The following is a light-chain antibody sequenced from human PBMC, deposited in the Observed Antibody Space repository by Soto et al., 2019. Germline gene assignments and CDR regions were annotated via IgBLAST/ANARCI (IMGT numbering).Light chain of an antibody. CDR1: SSDVGSYNL. V-gene: IGLV2-14*02. Sequence: QSALTQPASVSGSPGQSITISCTGTSSDVGSYNLVSWYQQHPGKAPKLMIYEGSKRPSGVSNRFSGSKSGNTASLTISGLQAEDEAEYYCSSYTSSSTDVFGTGTKLTVL. J-gene: IGLJ1*01. CDR2: EGS. CDR3: SSYTSSSTDV.